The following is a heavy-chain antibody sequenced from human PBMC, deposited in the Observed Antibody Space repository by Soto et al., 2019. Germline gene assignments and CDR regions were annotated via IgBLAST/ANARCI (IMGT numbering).Heavy chain of an antibody. Sequence: GGSLRLSCAASRFTFSTYSMNWVRQAPGKGLEWVSSISSSSTYIYYADSVKGRFTISRDNAKNSLYLQMNGLRAEDTAVYYCARLPDYGDTFDYWGQGTLVTVSS. CDR1: RFTFSTYS. CDR3: ARLPDYGDTFDY. CDR2: ISSSSTYI. V-gene: IGHV3-21*01. J-gene: IGHJ4*02. D-gene: IGHD4-17*01.